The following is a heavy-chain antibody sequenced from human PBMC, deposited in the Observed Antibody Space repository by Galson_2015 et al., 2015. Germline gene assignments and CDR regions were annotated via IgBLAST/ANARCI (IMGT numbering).Heavy chain of an antibody. V-gene: IGHV5-51*01. CDR3: ARPTCSSTSCYPSGYFDY. J-gene: IGHJ4*02. Sequence: SGAEVKKPGKSLKISCKGSGYSFTSYWIGWVRQMPGKGLEWMGIIYPGDSDTRCSPSFQGQVTISADKSISTAYLQWSSLKASDTAMYYCARPTCSSTSCYPSGYFDYWGQGTLVTVSS. CDR2: IYPGDSDT. CDR1: GYSFTSYW. D-gene: IGHD2-2*01.